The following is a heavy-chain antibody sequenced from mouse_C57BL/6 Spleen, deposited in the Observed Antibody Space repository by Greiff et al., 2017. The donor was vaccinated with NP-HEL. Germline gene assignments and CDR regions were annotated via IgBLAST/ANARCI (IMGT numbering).Heavy chain of an antibody. CDR2: IDPEDGDT. J-gene: IGHJ1*03. V-gene: IGHV14-1*01. CDR1: GFNIKDYY. Sequence: EVQLQQSGAELVRPGASVKLSCTASGFNIKDYYMHWVKQRPEQGLEWIGRIDPEDGDTEYAPKFQGKATMTADTSSNTAYLQLSSLTSEDTAVYYCTTHNGSSYRYFDVWGTGTTVTVSS. D-gene: IGHD1-1*01. CDR3: TTHNGSSYRYFDV.